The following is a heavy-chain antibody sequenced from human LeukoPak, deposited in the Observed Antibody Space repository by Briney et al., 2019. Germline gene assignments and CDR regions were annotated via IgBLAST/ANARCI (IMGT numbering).Heavy chain of an antibody. V-gene: IGHV3-23*01. J-gene: IGHJ4*02. CDR2: VSGSGTAT. CDR1: GFTFSSCA. Sequence: PGGSLRLSCAASGFTFSSCAMSWVRQAPGKGLWWVSAVSGSGTATYYADSVKGRFSISRDNSKNTLYVQMNSLSPEDTAIYYCAKGPVVPVATYFFDYWGQGTLVIVSS. D-gene: IGHD2-2*01. CDR3: AKGPVVPVATYFFDY.